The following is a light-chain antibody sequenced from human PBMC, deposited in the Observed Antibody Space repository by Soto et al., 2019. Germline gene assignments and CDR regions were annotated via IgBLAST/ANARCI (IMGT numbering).Light chain of an antibody. CDR2: DVS. Sequence: QSALTQPASVSGSPGQSITISCTGTSSDVGGYKYVSWYQQHPGKAPKLMIYDVSNRPSGVANRFSGSKSGNTASLTISGLQDEDEDDDYYSSCTSSSSLVVFGGGTKLTVL. V-gene: IGLV2-14*01. CDR1: SSDVGGYKY. CDR3: SSCTSSSSLVV. J-gene: IGLJ2*01.